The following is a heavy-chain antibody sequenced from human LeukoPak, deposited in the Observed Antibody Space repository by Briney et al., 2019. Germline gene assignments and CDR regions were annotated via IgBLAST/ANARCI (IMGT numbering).Heavy chain of an antibody. CDR3: AIEQLGKGYYYYGMDV. J-gene: IGHJ6*02. CDR1: GGSISSSSYY. CDR2: IYYSGST. D-gene: IGHD6-13*01. Sequence: SETLSLTCTVSGGSISSSSYYWGWIRQPPGKGLEWIGSIYYSGSTCYNPSLKSRVTISVDTSKNQFSLKLSSVTAADTAVYYCAIEQLGKGYYYYGMDVWGQGTTVTVSS. V-gene: IGHV4-39*01.